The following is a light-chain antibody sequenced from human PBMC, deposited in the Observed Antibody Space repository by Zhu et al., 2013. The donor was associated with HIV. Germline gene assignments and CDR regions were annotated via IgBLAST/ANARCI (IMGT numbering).Light chain of an antibody. CDR1: QSISSW. V-gene: IGKV1-5*01. CDR2: DAS. CDR3: QQTDSFPWT. J-gene: IGKJ1*01. Sequence: DIQMTQSPSTLSASVGDRVTITCRASQSISSWLAWYQQKPGKAPNLLIYDASSLESGVPSRFSGSGSGTDFTLTISSLQPEDSATYYCQQTDSFPWTFGQGTKVEI.